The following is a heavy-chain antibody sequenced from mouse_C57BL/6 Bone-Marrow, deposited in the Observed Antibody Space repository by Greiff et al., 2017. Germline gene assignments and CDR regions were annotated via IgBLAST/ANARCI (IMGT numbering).Heavy chain of an antibody. Sequence: QVQLQQPGAELVKPGASVKLSCKASGYTFTSYWMHWVKQRPGQGLEWIGMIHPNSGSTNYNEKFKSKAKMTVDNSSSTAYMQLSSLTSEDSAVYYCARSGLRYPAWFAYWGQGTLVTVSA. D-gene: IGHD1-1*01. CDR1: GYTFTSYW. J-gene: IGHJ3*01. CDR3: ARSGLRYPAWFAY. V-gene: IGHV1-64*01. CDR2: IHPNSGST.